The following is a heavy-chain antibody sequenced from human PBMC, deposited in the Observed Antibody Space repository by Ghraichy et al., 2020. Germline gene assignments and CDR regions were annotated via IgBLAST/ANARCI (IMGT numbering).Heavy chain of an antibody. Sequence: SETLSLTCTVSGGSISSSNWWSWVRQPPGKGLEWIGEIYHGGSSNYKPSLKSRVTISVDESKNQFSLKLSSVTAADTAVYYCARYCSGGGCSSLAFDIWGQGTMVTVSS. CDR2: IYHGGSS. CDR1: GGSISSSNW. V-gene: IGHV4-4*02. J-gene: IGHJ3*02. CDR3: ARYCSGGGCSSLAFDI. D-gene: IGHD2-15*01.